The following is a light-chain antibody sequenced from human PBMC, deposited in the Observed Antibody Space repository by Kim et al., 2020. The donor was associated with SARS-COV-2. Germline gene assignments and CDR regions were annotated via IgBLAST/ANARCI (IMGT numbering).Light chain of an antibody. Sequence: DIALTQSPGTLYLSPGERATLSCRATQNIYNDYIAWYQPKPGQAPRLVIYATSGRASGVPDRFSGSGSGTDFTLTISRLEPEDFAVYYCQQYGNSPPYTFGQGTKLEI. CDR2: ATS. CDR3: QQYGNSPPYT. V-gene: IGKV3-20*01. J-gene: IGKJ2*01. CDR1: QNIYNDY.